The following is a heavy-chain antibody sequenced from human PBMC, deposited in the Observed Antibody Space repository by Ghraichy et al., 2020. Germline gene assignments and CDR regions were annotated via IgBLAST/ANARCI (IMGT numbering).Heavy chain of an antibody. V-gene: IGHV3-66*02. Sequence: GGSLRLSCAVSGFTVSGNHMSWVRQAPGKGLEWVSVFYSGGSTYFADSVKGRFTVSRDNSKNSFHLQMNSLRADDTAVYYCARATTSAYWNFDYWGQGTLVTVST. J-gene: IGHJ4*02. CDR3: ARATTSAYWNFDY. CDR2: FYSGGST. D-gene: IGHD3-22*01. CDR1: GFTVSGNH.